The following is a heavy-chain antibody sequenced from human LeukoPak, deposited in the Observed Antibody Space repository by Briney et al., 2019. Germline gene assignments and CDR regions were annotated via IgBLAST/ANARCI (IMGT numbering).Heavy chain of an antibody. Sequence: GGSLRLSCAASGLTFSTYAMSWVRQAPGKGLEWVSTIDGSGGSTYYADSVKGRFIISRDNSKSTLFLQMNSLRAEDTAVYYCGPRGSGSYYDYWGQGTLVTVSS. CDR1: GLTFSTYA. CDR2: IDGSGGST. J-gene: IGHJ4*02. V-gene: IGHV3-23*01. D-gene: IGHD1-26*01. CDR3: GPRGSGSYYDY.